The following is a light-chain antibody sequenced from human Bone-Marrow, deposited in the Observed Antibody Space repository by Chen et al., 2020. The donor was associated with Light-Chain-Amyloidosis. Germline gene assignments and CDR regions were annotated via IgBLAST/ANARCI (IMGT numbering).Light chain of an antibody. CDR1: QGMRGT. V-gene: IGKV3-15*01. Sequence: VMTQSPVALSVSPGDTATLSCRDSQGMRGTLAWYQQRPGQAPRLRIYGSSARATGIPARFSGSGCETDFTLTISTIQSEDFAVYYCQQYNNWPLTFGQGTRVDIK. CDR2: GSS. CDR3: QQYNNWPLT. J-gene: IGKJ1*01.